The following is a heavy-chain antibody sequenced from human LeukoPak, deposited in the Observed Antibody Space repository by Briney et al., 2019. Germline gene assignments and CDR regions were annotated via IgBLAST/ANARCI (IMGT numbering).Heavy chain of an antibody. Sequence: GGSLRLSCAASGFTLSSYSMNWVRQAPGMGLEWVAYLSSSGNMIYYSDSVKGRFTISRDNAKNSVYLQMNSLRAEDTAVYYCARKIYGSENYIDYWGQGTLVTVSS. D-gene: IGHD3-10*01. CDR2: LSSSGNMI. J-gene: IGHJ4*02. CDR1: GFTLSSYS. CDR3: ARKIYGSENYIDY. V-gene: IGHV3-48*04.